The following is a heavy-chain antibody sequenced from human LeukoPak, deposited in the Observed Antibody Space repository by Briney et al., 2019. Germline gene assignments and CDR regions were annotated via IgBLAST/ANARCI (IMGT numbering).Heavy chain of an antibody. Sequence: GGSLRLSCAASGFTLSDYWMHWVRQVPGVGLVWVSRIDPDGSTTNYADSVKGRFTTSRDNAKNTLYLQMNSLRAEDTALYYCTRVQAGRSGLMDVWGRGTTVTVSS. CDR2: IDPDGSTT. V-gene: IGHV3-74*01. CDR1: GFTLSDYW. J-gene: IGHJ6*02. D-gene: IGHD2-8*02. CDR3: TRVQAGRSGLMDV.